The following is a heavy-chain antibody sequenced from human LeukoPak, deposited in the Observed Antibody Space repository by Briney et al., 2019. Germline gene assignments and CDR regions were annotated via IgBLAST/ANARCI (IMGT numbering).Heavy chain of an antibody. J-gene: IGHJ4*02. CDR1: GFTFSSYS. Sequence: GGSLRLSCAASGFTFSSYSMNWVRQAPGKGLEWVSSSSSSSSYIYYADSVKGRFTISRDNAKNSLYLQMNSLRAEDTAVYYCAKEEMTTRQLDYWGQGTLVTVSS. CDR2: SSSSSSYI. V-gene: IGHV3-21*01. D-gene: IGHD5-24*01. CDR3: AKEEMTTRQLDY.